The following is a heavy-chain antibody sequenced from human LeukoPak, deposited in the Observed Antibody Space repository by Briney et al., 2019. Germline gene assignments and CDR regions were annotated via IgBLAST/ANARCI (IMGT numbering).Heavy chain of an antibody. Sequence: PSETLSLTCAVSGYSISSGYYWGWIRQPPGKGLEWIGSIYHSGSTYYNPSLKSRVTISVDTSKNQFSLKLSSVTAADTAVYYCASLLQYRSGWLGAFDIWGQGTMVTVSS. D-gene: IGHD6-19*01. CDR2: IYHSGST. J-gene: IGHJ3*02. V-gene: IGHV4-38-2*01. CDR3: ASLLQYRSGWLGAFDI. CDR1: GYSISSGYY.